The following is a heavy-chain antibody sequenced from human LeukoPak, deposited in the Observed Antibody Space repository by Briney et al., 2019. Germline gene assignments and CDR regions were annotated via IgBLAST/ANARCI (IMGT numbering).Heavy chain of an antibody. Sequence: SETLSLTCTVSGGSISSSSYYWGWIRQPPGKGLEWIGSIYYSGSTYYNPSLKSRVIISVDTSKNQFSLKLSSVTAADTAVYYCARGRYDYVWGSYFDYWGQGTLVTVSS. V-gene: IGHV4-39*07. CDR2: IYYSGST. J-gene: IGHJ4*02. CDR1: GGSISSSSYY. D-gene: IGHD3-16*01. CDR3: ARGRYDYVWGSYFDY.